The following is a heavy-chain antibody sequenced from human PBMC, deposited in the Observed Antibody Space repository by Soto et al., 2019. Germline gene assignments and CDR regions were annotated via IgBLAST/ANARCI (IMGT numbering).Heavy chain of an antibody. D-gene: IGHD6-19*01. CDR1: RNSISSSAYY. CDR2: IYYRGTT. CDR3: ARQAVAGTGSGRFDP. Sequence: PSETLSLTYTFSRNSISSSAYYWSWILQHPEKGLEWMGYIYYRGTTYYNPSLKSRVTISVDTSKNQFSLNLNSVTAADTAVYYCARQAVAGTGSGRFDPWGQGTLVTVS. V-gene: IGHV4-31*03. J-gene: IGHJ5*02.